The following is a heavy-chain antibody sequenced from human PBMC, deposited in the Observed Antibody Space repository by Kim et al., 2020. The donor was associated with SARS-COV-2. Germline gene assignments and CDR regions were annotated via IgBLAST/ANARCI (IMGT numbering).Heavy chain of an antibody. Sequence: ASVKVSCKASGYTLTTYAIHWVRQAPGQRLEWMGWIHAGNGNTKYSQKFQGRVTITRDTSASTAYMELGSLTSEDTAVYYCARGYTYGLDYWGQGTLVTV. CDR2: IHAGNGNT. CDR3: ARGYTYGLDY. J-gene: IGHJ4*02. V-gene: IGHV1-3*01. D-gene: IGHD5-18*01. CDR1: GYTLTTYA.